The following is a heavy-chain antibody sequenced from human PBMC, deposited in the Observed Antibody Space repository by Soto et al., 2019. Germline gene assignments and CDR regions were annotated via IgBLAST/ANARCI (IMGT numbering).Heavy chain of an antibody. CDR2: IYYSGST. Sequence: PEDFSHTYTVSGGTTRSSSYDWRWIRQPPGKGLEWIGSIYYSGSTFYNPSLKSRVTISVDTSKNQFPLKLSSVTAADTAVYYCATFYGDYVSYWGQGTLVTVS. J-gene: IGHJ4*02. CDR1: GGTTRSSSYD. CDR3: ATFYGDYVSY. V-gene: IGHV4-39*01. D-gene: IGHD4-17*01.